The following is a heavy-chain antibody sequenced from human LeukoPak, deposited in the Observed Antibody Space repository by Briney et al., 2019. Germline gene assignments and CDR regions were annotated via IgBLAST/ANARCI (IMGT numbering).Heavy chain of an antibody. CDR2: IYDSGSP. V-gene: IGHV4-59*08. D-gene: IGHD2-21*02. CDR1: GGSISSYY. Sequence: SETLSLTCTVSGGSISSYYWSWIRQPPGKGLEWIGYIYDSGSPNYNPSLKSRVTTSIDTSKNQFSLKLSSVTAADTAVYYCASQPGGVTNFFDYWGQGTLVTVSS. CDR3: ASQPGGVTNFFDY. J-gene: IGHJ4*02.